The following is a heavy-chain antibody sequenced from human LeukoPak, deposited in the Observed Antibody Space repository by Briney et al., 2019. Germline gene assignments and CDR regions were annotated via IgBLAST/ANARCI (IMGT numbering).Heavy chain of an antibody. Sequence: PGGSLRLSCAASGFTFSDYYMSWIRQAPGKGLEWVSYISSSGSTIYYADSVKGRFTISRDNAKNSLYLQMNSLRAEDTAVYYCASQRNPVMALEYYYYMDVWGKGTTVTVSS. CDR2: ISSSGSTI. CDR3: ASQRNPVMALEYYYYMDV. J-gene: IGHJ6*03. V-gene: IGHV3-11*04. D-gene: IGHD3-16*01. CDR1: GFTFSDYY.